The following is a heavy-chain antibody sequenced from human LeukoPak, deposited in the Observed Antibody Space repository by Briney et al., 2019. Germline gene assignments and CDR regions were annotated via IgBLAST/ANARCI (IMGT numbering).Heavy chain of an antibody. Sequence: SLRLSCAASGFTFDDYAMHWVRQAPGKGLEWVSGISWNSGSIGYADSVKGRFTISRDNAKNSLYLQMNSLRAEDTALYYCAKEDMITFGGVIVDCGQGTLVTVSS. D-gene: IGHD3-16*02. J-gene: IGHJ4*02. CDR2: ISWNSGSI. V-gene: IGHV3-9*01. CDR3: AKEDMITFGGVIVD. CDR1: GFTFDDYA.